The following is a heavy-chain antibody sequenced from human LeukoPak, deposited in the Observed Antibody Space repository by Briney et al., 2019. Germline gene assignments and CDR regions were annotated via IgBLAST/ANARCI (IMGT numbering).Heavy chain of an antibody. D-gene: IGHD1-14*01. CDR2: IYSGGST. CDR3: AREVKVDNQRYYFDY. Sequence: GGSLRLSCAASGFIVSSNYMSWVRQAPGKGLEWVSVIYSGGSTYYADSVKGRFTISRDNSKNTLYLQMNSLRAEDTAVYYCAREVKVDNQRYYFDYWGQGTLVTVSS. V-gene: IGHV3-53*01. CDR1: GFIVSSNY. J-gene: IGHJ4*02.